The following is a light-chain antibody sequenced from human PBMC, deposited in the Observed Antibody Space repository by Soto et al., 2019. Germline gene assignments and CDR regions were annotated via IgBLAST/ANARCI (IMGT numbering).Light chain of an antibody. V-gene: IGLV2-14*01. Sequence: QSVLTQPASVSGSPGQAITISCTGTSSDVGGYNYVSRYQQHPGKAPKLMIYDVSNRPSGVSNRFSGSKSGNTASLTISGLQAEDEADYYCSSYTSSSTPGVFATGTKVTVL. J-gene: IGLJ1*01. CDR2: DVS. CDR3: SSYTSSSTPGV. CDR1: SSDVGGYNY.